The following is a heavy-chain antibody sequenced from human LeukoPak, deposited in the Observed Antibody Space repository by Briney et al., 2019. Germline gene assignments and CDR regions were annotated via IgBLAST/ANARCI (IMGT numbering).Heavy chain of an antibody. CDR2: ISYDGSNK. Sequence: GRSLRLSCAASGFTFSSYAMHWVRQAPGKGLEWVAVISYDGSNKYYADSVKGRFTISGDNSKNTLYLQMNSLRAEDTAVYYCARDSSAYFDYWGQGTLVTVSS. J-gene: IGHJ4*02. CDR1: GFTFSSYA. CDR3: ARDSSAYFDY. V-gene: IGHV3-30-3*01.